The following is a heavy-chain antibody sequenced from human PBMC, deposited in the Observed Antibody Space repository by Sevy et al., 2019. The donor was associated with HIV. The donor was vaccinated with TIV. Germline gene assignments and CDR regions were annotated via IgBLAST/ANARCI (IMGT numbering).Heavy chain of an antibody. J-gene: IGHJ5*02. CDR2: IKSKTDGGTT. D-gene: IGHD2-2*01. CDR1: GFTFSNAW. Sequence: GGSLRLSCAASGFTFSNAWMSWVRQAPGKGLEWVGRIKSKTDGGTTDYAAPVKGRFTISRDDSKNTLYLQMNSLKTDDTAVYYCTTLGRYCSSTSCYNWFDPWGQGTLVTVSS. CDR3: TTLGRYCSSTSCYNWFDP. V-gene: IGHV3-15*01.